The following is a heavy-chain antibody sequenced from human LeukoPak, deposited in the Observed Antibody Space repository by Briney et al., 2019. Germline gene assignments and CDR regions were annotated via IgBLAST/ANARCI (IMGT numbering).Heavy chain of an antibody. CDR3: ARAIVVVPAPIDY. CDR2: INPSGGST. D-gene: IGHD2-2*01. CDR1: GYTFTSYY. J-gene: IGHJ4*02. Sequence: ASVKVSCKASGYTFTSYYMHWVRQAPGQGLEWMGIINPSGGSTSYAQKLQGRVTMTTDTSTSTAYMELRSLRSDDTAVYYCARAIVVVPAPIDYWGQGTLVTVSS. V-gene: IGHV1-46*01.